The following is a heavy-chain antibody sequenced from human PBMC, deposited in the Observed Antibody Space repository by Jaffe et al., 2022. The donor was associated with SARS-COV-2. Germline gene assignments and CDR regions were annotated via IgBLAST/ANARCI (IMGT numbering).Heavy chain of an antibody. CDR1: GASISSYNYY. J-gene: IGHJ5*02. CDR3: ARHDYSSSSPSINWFDP. V-gene: IGHV4-39*01. Sequence: QLQLQESGPGLVKPSETLSLTCTVSGASISSYNYYWGWIRQPPGKGLEWIGSIYYSGSTYYNPSLKSRVTISLDTSKNQFSLKLYSVSAADTAVYYCARHDYSSSSPSINWFDPWGQGTLVTVSS. CDR2: IYYSGST. D-gene: IGHD2-2*01.